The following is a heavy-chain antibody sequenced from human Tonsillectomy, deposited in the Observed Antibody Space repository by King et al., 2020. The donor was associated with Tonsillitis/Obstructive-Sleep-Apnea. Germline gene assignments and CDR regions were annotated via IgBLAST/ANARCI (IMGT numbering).Heavy chain of an antibody. CDR1: GGTFSNSA. CDR3: AGKSGSYYYYYMDV. CDR2: IIPIFGAA. J-gene: IGHJ6*03. Sequence: VQLVESGAEVKKPGSSVKVSCKASGGTFSNSAISWVRQAPGQGLEWMGGIIPIFGAANYAQKFQGRVTITADESTNTAYMELSSLRSADTAVYYCAGKSGSYYYYYMDVWGKGTTVTVSS. D-gene: IGHD1-26*01. V-gene: IGHV1-69*01.